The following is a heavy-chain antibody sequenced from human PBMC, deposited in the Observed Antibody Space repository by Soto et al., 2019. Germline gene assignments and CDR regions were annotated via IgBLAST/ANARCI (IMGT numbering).Heavy chain of an antibody. CDR2: IYWDDDK. CDR1: GFSLSTSGVG. V-gene: IGHV2-5*02. CDR3: AHRPGYDFWSGYYDY. Sequence: SGPTLVNPTQTLTLTCTFSGFSLSTSGVGVGWIRQPPGKALEWLALIYWDDDKRYRPSLKSMLTITKDTSKNQVVLTMTNMDPVCTARYYCAHRPGYDFWSGYYDYWGQGTLVTVSS. D-gene: IGHD3-3*01. J-gene: IGHJ4*02.